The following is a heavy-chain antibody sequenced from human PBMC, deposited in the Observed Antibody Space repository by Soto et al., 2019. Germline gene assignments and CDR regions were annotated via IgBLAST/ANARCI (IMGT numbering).Heavy chain of an antibody. CDR2: ISYDGSNK. CDR1: GFTFSSYA. V-gene: IGHV3-30-3*01. CDR3: ARDPGSSGWNYGMDV. D-gene: IGHD6-19*01. Sequence: GGSLRLSCAASGFTFSSYAMHWVRQAPGKGLEWVAVISYDGSNKYYADSVKGRFTISRDNSQSRLYLQMNSLRADDTAVYYCARDPGSSGWNYGMDVWGQGTTVTVSS. J-gene: IGHJ6*02.